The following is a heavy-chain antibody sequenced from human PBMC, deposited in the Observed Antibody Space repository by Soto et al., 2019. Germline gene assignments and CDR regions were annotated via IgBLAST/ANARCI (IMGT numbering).Heavy chain of an antibody. CDR1: GFTFSSYA. J-gene: IGHJ4*02. Sequence: PGGSLRLSCAASGFTFSSYAMSWVRQAPGEGLEWVSAISGSGGSTYYADSVKGRFTISRDNSKNTLFLQMNSLRAEDTAMYFCAKNGLSNTPSAIDSWGQGTPVTVSS. CDR3: AKNGLSNTPSAIDS. D-gene: IGHD2-2*01. CDR2: ISGSGGST. V-gene: IGHV3-23*01.